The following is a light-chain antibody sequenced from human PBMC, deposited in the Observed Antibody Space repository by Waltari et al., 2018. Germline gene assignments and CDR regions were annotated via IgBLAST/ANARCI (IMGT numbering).Light chain of an antibody. CDR1: SSHVGGSYY. CDR2: DVS. J-gene: IGLJ2*01. CDR3: CSYAGSSTPVI. V-gene: IGLV2-23*02. Sequence: QSALTQPPSVSGSPRQSITISCTGTSSHVGGSYYVTWYQQHPGNAPKFIIYDVSKRPSGVSNRFSGSKSGNTASLTISGLQAEDESDYYCCSYAGSSTPVIFGGGTKLTVL.